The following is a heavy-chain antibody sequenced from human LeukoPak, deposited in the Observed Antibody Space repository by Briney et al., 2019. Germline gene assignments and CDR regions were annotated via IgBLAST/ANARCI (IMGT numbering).Heavy chain of an antibody. Sequence: GGSLRLSCAASGFTFSNYNLNWVRQAPGKGLEWVSSISSSGSSIYYADSVKGRFTISRDNAKNSPYLQLNSLRAEDTAVYYCARDSTTWYQGENSFDPWGQGTLVTVSS. V-gene: IGHV3-21*01. D-gene: IGHD6-13*01. CDR3: ARDSTTWYQGENSFDP. J-gene: IGHJ5*02. CDR1: GFTFSNYN. CDR2: ISSSGSSI.